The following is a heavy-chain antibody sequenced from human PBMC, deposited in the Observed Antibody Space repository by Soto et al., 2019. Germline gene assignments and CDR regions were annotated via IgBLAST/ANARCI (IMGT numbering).Heavy chain of an antibody. CDR3: ARDLPGYCSTTSCYYYFDF. CDR2: IRQDGHEK. Sequence: EVQLVESGGALVQPGGSLRLSCAVSGFTFTSYSMSWVRQAPGEGLDWVANIRQDGHEKYYVDSVRGRFTISRDNAQNSLYLEMDSLRAEDTAMYYCARDLPGYCSTTSCYYYFDFWGQGTLVTVSS. V-gene: IGHV3-7*03. D-gene: IGHD2-2*01. J-gene: IGHJ4*02. CDR1: GFTFTSYS.